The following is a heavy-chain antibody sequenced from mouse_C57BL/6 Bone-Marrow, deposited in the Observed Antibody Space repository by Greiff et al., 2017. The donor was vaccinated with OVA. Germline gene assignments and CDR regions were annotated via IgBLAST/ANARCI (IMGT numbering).Heavy chain of an antibody. CDR3: ASYGRGWFAD. D-gene: IGHD2-1*01. V-gene: IGHV14-3*01. Sequence: VQLQQSVAELVRPGASVKLSCTASGFNIKNTYMHRVKQRPEQGLEWIGRIDPANGNTKYAPKFQGKATITADTSSNTAYLQLSSLTSEDTSIYYCASYGRGWFADWGQGTLVTVSA. J-gene: IGHJ3*01. CDR2: IDPANGNT. CDR1: GFNIKNTY.